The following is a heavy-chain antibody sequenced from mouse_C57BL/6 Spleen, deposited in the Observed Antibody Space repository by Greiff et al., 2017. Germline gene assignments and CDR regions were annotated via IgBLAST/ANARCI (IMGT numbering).Heavy chain of an antibody. CDR1: GYTFTDYN. D-gene: IGHD4-1*01. Sequence: EVQLQQSGPELVKPGASVKMSCKASGYTFTDYNMHWVKQSHGKSLEWIGYINPNNGGTSYNQKFKGKATLTVNKSSSTAYMELRSLTSEDSAVYYCARDELGPFYFDYWGQGTTLTVSS. J-gene: IGHJ2*01. CDR3: ARDELGPFYFDY. V-gene: IGHV1-22*01. CDR2: INPNNGGT.